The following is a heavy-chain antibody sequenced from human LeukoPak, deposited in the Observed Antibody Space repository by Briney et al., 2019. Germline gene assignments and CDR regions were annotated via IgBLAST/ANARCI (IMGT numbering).Heavy chain of an antibody. Sequence: GGSLRLSCAASGFTFSSYAMSWVRQAPGKGLEGVSAISGSGGSTYYADSVKGRFTISRDNSKNTLYLQMNSLRAEDTAVYYCAKGAARLYYYYYYMDVWGKGTTVTVSS. CDR1: GFTFSSYA. D-gene: IGHD6-6*01. CDR3: AKGAARLYYYYYYMDV. J-gene: IGHJ6*03. V-gene: IGHV3-23*01. CDR2: ISGSGGST.